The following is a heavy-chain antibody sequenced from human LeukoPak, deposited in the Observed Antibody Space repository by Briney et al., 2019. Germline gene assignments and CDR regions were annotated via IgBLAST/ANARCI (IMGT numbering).Heavy chain of an antibody. Sequence: GASVKVSCKASGYTFTSYGISWVRQAPGQGLEWMGWISAYNGNTNYAQKLQGRVTMTTDTSTSTAYMELRSLRSDDTAVYYCAREGGYCSSTSCYRLGSYNWFDPWGQGTLVTVSS. D-gene: IGHD2-2*01. CDR2: ISAYNGNT. J-gene: IGHJ5*02. V-gene: IGHV1-18*01. CDR1: GYTFTSYG. CDR3: AREGGYCSSTSCYRLGSYNWFDP.